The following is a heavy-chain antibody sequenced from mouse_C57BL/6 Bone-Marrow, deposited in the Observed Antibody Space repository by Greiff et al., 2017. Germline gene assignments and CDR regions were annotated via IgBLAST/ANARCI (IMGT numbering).Heavy chain of an antibody. V-gene: IGHV1-69*01. CDR1: GYTFTSYW. D-gene: IGHD1-1*01. CDR3: ARSGTTVVGDWYFDV. Sequence: QVQLQQPGAELVMPGASVKLSCKASGYTFTSYWMHWVKQRPGQGLEWIGEIDPSDSYTNYNQKFKGKSTLTVDKSSSTAYMQLSSLTSADSAVYYCARSGTTVVGDWYFDVWGTGTTVTVSS. J-gene: IGHJ1*03. CDR2: IDPSDSYT.